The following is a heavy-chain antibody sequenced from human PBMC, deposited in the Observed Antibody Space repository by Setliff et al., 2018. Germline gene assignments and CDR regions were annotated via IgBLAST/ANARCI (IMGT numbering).Heavy chain of an antibody. Sequence: SVKVSCKASGYTLTNYYMHWVRQAPGQGLEWMGGINPIFGTTTYAQKFQGRVTITTDESTSTAFMQLSSLRSEDTAVYYCVREGVDSRSSTDYRYYMDVWGKGTTVTVSS. V-gene: IGHV1-69*05. J-gene: IGHJ6*03. CDR3: VREGVDSRSSTDYRYYMDV. CDR1: GYTLTNYY. CDR2: INPIFGTT. D-gene: IGHD3-22*01.